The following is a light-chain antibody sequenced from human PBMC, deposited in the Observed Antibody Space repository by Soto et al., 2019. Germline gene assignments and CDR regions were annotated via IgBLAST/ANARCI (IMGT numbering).Light chain of an antibody. Sequence: QSALTQPASVSGSPGQSITISCTGTSSDVGGYNLVSWYQQHPGKAPKLMIYEVSQRPSGVPDRFSASKSGDTASLAVSGLRAEDEADYYCSSYAGSNMGVFGSGTKVTVL. V-gene: IGLV2-8*01. CDR2: EVS. CDR3: SSYAGSNMGV. CDR1: SSDVGGYNL. J-gene: IGLJ1*01.